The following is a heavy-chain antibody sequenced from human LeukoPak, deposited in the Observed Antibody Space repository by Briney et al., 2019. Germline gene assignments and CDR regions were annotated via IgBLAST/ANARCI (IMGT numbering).Heavy chain of an antibody. CDR3: ASDVYQLPLDY. CDR2: ISWNSGSI. V-gene: IGHV3-9*01. CDR1: GFTFDDYA. J-gene: IGHJ4*02. Sequence: SLRLSCAASGFTFDDYAMHWVRQAPGKGLEWVSGISWNSGSIGYADSVKGRFTISRDNSKNTLYLQMNSLRAEDTAVYYCASDVYQLPLDYWGQGTLVTVSS. D-gene: IGHD2-2*01.